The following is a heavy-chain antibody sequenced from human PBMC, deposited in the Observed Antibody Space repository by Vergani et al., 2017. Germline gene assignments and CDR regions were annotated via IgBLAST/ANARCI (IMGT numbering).Heavy chain of an antibody. J-gene: IGHJ6*03. Sequence: EVQLVESGGGLVQPGRSLRLSCTTSGFTFGDYAMGWFRQAPGKGLEWLGFIRSKAYGGTTEYAASVKGRFTISRDDSKSIAYLQMNSLKTEDTAVYYCTRKNWGSYYYYYMDVWGKGTTVTVSS. CDR3: TRKNWGSYYYYYMDV. V-gene: IGHV3-49*03. CDR1: GFTFGDYA. D-gene: IGHD7-27*01. CDR2: IRSKAYGGTT.